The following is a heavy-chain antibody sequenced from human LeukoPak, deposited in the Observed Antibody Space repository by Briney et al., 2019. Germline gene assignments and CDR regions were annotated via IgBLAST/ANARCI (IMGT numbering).Heavy chain of an antibody. D-gene: IGHD6-13*01. CDR1: GFTFSSYA. J-gene: IGHJ3*02. CDR3: ARDNLAAASDDNFDI. CDR2: ISISSSSV. V-gene: IGHV3-48*04. Sequence: TGGSLRLSCAASGFTFSSYAMNWVRQAPGKGLEWVSYISISSSSVYYADSVKGRFTISRDNAKNSLYLQMNSLRAEDTAIYYCARDNLAAASDDNFDIWGQGTMVTVSS.